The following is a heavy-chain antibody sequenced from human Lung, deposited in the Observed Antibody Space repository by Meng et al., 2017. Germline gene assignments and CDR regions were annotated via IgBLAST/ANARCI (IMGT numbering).Heavy chain of an antibody. Sequence: PGSGPGLLKPSGNMSLPCGVSDGSISSSNWWSWVRQPPWKGLAWSGELYHSGGTKYNPSLKSRVTISVDKSKNQFSLKLSSVTAADTAVYYCARGFGEAVVPRTMFDYWGQGTLVTVSS. D-gene: IGHD2-2*01. CDR1: DGSISSSNW. J-gene: IGHJ4*02. CDR3: ARGFGEAVVPRTMFDY. CDR2: LYHSGGT. V-gene: IGHV4-4*02.